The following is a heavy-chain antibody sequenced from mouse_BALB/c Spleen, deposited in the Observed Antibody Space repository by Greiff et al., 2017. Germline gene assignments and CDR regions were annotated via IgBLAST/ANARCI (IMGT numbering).Heavy chain of an antibody. Sequence: EVQLVESGGGLVKPGGSLKLSCAASGFTFSDYYMYWVRQTPEKRLEWVATISDGGSYTYYPDSVKGRFTISRDNAKNNLYLQMSSLKSEDTAMYYCARVDGSSHYFDYWGQGTTLTVSS. CDR2: ISDGGSYT. V-gene: IGHV5-4*02. J-gene: IGHJ2*01. D-gene: IGHD1-1*01. CDR1: GFTFSDYY. CDR3: ARVDGSSHYFDY.